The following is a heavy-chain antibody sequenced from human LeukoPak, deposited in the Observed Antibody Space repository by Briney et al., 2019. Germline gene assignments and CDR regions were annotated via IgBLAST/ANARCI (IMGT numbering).Heavy chain of an antibody. D-gene: IGHD6-13*01. CDR1: GFTFSRYW. CDR3: ARLGYNSNLPAT. Sequence: GGSLRLYCAASGFTFSRYWMSWVRQARGKGLGWVANIKQDGSEKDYVDSVKGRFTISRDNGKKSLYLQMNSLRAEDTAVYYCARLGYNSNLPATWGQGTLVTVSS. J-gene: IGHJ5*02. CDR2: IKQDGSEK. V-gene: IGHV3-7*01.